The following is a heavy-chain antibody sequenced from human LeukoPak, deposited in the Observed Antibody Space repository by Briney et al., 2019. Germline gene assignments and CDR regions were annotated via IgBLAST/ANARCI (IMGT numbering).Heavy chain of an antibody. CDR2: IYYSGSN. Sequence: SETLSLTCTVSGGSISSYYWSWIRQPPGKGLEWIGYIYYSGSNNYNPSLKSRVTISVDTSKNQFSLKLSSVTAADTAVYYCARVPRSYYYYYYMDVWGKGTTVTVSS. V-gene: IGHV4-59*01. CDR3: ARVPRSYYYYYYMDV. CDR1: GGSISSYY. J-gene: IGHJ6*03.